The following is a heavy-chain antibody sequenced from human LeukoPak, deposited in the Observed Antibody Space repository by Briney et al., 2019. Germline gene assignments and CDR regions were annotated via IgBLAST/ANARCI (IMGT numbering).Heavy chain of an antibody. J-gene: IGHJ4*02. V-gene: IGHV3-23*01. CDR1: GFTFSTYT. D-gene: IGHD3-3*02. Sequence: GGSLRLSCAASGFTFSTYTMSWVRQAPGKGLEWVSAISGSGDRTYYADSVKGRFTISRDNSKNTLYRQMNSLRAEDTAVYYCAKAAILEWLLSHWDYWGQGTLVTVSS. CDR2: ISGSGDRT. CDR3: AKAAILEWLLSHWDY.